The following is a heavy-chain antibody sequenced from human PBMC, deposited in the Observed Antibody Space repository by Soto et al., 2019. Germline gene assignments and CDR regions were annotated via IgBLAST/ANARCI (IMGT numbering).Heavy chain of an antibody. D-gene: IGHD2-2*01. CDR3: ARVGYCSSTSCYDYYYYYMDV. V-gene: IGHV3-33*01. Sequence: GGSLRLSCAASGFTFSSYGMHWVRQAPGKGLEWVAVIWYDGSNKYYADSVKGRFTTSRDNSKNTLYLQMNSLRAEDTAVYYCARVGYCSSTSCYDYYYYYMDVWGKGTTVTVSS. CDR1: GFTFSSYG. J-gene: IGHJ6*03. CDR2: IWYDGSNK.